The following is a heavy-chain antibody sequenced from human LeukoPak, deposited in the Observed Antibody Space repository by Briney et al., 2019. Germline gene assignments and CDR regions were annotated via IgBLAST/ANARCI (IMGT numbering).Heavy chain of an antibody. Sequence: PGGSLRLSCAASGFTFSNYGMHWVRQAPGKGLEWVALISYDANNKYYADSVRGRFTISRDNSKNTLYLQMNSLRAEDTAMYSCAEQTGLNPDSWGQGTLVTVSS. J-gene: IGHJ4*02. CDR2: ISYDANNK. CDR3: AEQTGLNPDS. CDR1: GFTFSNYG. V-gene: IGHV3-30*02. D-gene: IGHD2-15*01.